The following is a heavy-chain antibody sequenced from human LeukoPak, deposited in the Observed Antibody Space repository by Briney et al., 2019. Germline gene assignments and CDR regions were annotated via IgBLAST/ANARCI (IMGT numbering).Heavy chain of an antibody. D-gene: IGHD2-15*01. CDR2: IIPIFGTA. V-gene: IGHV1-69*06. Sequence: GPSAKVSCKASGGTFSSYAISWVRQAPGRGLEWMGGIIPIFGTANYAQKFQGRVTITADKSTSTAYMELSSLRSEDTAVYYCVRDIEGSGGYCSGGSCFYGMDVWGKGTTVTVSS. J-gene: IGHJ6*04. CDR1: GGTFSSYA. CDR3: VRDIEGSGGYCSGGSCFYGMDV.